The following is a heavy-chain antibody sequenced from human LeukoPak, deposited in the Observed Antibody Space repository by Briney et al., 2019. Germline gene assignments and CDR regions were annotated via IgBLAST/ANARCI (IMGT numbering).Heavy chain of an antibody. CDR1: GFTFSTYG. CDR3: AKDQKRGYSYGYLFYYYYMDV. V-gene: IGHV3-30*02. CDR2: VRYDGNKK. Sequence: GGSLRLSCAASGFTFSTYGMHWVRQAPGKGLEWVAFVRYDGNKKYYTNSVEGRFTISRDNSKNTLYLQMNSLRAEDTAVYYCAKDQKRGYSYGYLFYYYYMDVWGKGTTVTISS. J-gene: IGHJ6*03. D-gene: IGHD5-18*01.